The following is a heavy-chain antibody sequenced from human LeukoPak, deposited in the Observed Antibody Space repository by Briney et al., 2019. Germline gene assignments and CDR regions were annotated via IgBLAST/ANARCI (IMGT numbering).Heavy chain of an antibody. CDR2: IYPGDSDT. J-gene: IGHJ6*02. Sequence: GESLKISCKGSGYSFTSYWIGWVRQMPGKGLEWMGIIYPGDSDTRYSPSFQGQVTISADKSISTAYLQWSSLKASDTAMYYCARLEDRHYYYYGMDVWGQGTTVTVSS. CDR1: GYSFTSYW. V-gene: IGHV5-51*01. CDR3: ARLEDRHYYYYGMDV.